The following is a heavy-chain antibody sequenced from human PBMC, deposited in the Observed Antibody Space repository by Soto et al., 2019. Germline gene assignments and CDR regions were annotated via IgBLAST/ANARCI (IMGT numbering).Heavy chain of an antibody. CDR2: LNPGSGDT. V-gene: IGHV1-8*01. Sequence: QVQLVQSGAEIRKPGASVRVSCKASGYTFTNYDVNWVRQVPGQGLEWMGWLNPGSGDTGYAQKFQGRVTMTRNTSIGTAYMELSSLRSGDTAIYYCARMASFGTLNWCDPWGQGTLVTVSS. CDR3: ARMASFGTLNWCDP. J-gene: IGHJ5*02. CDR1: GYTFTNYD. D-gene: IGHD3-16*01.